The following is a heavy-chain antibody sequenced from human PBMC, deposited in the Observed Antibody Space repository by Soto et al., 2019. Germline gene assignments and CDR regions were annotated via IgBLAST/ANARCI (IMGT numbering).Heavy chain of an antibody. CDR2: ISYEGSNT. CDR1: GFSFDNYG. Sequence: QVHLVESGGGVVEPGRSLRLSCVASGFSFDNYGIHWVRQAPGKGLQWVALISYEGSNTYYADSVRGRFTISRDNSKNTLYLKMNTRSPEDTGVYYCARVTPGNNLYYFSGLDFWGQGTTVTVSS. J-gene: IGHJ6*02. D-gene: IGHD1-1*01. CDR3: ARVTPGNNLYYFSGLDF. V-gene: IGHV3-30-3*01.